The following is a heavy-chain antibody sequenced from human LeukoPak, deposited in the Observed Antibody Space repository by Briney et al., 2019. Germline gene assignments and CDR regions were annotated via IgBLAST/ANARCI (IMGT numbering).Heavy chain of an antibody. D-gene: IGHD3-22*01. CDR3: ARGAYYYDSSGMDV. Sequence: ASVKVSCKASGGTYISYAISWVRQAPGQGLEWMGGIIPIFGTANYAQKFQGRVTITADESTSTAYMELSSLRSEDTAVYYCARGAYYYDSSGMDVWGQGTTVTVSS. V-gene: IGHV1-69*13. J-gene: IGHJ6*02. CDR2: IIPIFGTA. CDR1: GGTYISYA.